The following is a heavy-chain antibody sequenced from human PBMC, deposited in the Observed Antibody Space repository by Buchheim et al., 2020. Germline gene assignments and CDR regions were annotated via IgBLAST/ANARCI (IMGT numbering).Heavy chain of an antibody. CDR2: INPNSGGT. V-gene: IGHV1-2*04. Sequence: QVQLVQSGAEVKKPGASVKVSCKASGYTFTGYYMHWVRQAPGQGLEWMGWINPNSGGTNYAQKFQGWVTMTRNTSISTAYMELSSLRSEDTAVYYCARVNRYYDFWSGYYTYYYYGMDVWGQGTT. J-gene: IGHJ6*02. CDR1: GYTFTGYY. CDR3: ARVNRYYDFWSGYYTYYYYGMDV. D-gene: IGHD3-3*01.